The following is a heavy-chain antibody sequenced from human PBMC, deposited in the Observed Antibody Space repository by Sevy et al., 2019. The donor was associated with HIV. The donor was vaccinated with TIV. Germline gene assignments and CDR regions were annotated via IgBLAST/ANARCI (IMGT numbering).Heavy chain of an antibody. CDR1: GFTFGDYC. V-gene: IGHV3-49*04. J-gene: IGHJ4*02. D-gene: IGHD6-13*01. Sequence: GGSLRLSCTASGFTFGDYCMSWVRQAPGKGLEWVAFLKSDVYGGTVDHAASVRGRFVISRDDSKTMAYLQMNDLKTEDTGVYYCTRWKAAQSIFDYWGQGALVTVSS. CDR3: TRWKAAQSIFDY. CDR2: LKSDVYGGTV.